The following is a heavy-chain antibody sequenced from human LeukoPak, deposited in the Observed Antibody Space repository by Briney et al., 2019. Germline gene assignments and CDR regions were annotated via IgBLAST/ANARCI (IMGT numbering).Heavy chain of an antibody. CDR3: ARLPPYCTSTSCFGPLFDY. D-gene: IGHD2-2*01. J-gene: IGHJ4*02. CDR1: GYSFTSYW. Sequence: GESLKISCKGSGYSFTSYWIGWVRQMPGKGLEWMGSIYPGDSDTRYSPSFQGQVTISADMSISTAYLQWRSLKASDTAMYYCARLPPYCTSTSCFGPLFDYWGQGTLVAVSS. V-gene: IGHV5-51*01. CDR2: IYPGDSDT.